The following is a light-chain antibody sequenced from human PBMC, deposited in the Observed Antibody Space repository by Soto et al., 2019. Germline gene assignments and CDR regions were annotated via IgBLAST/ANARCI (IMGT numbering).Light chain of an antibody. CDR3: QQRSNWPPVT. CDR1: QSVSSY. J-gene: IGKJ4*01. V-gene: IGKV3-11*01. CDR2: DAS. Sequence: EIVLTQSPATLSLSPGERATLSCRASQSVSSYLAWYQQKPGQAPRRLIYDASNRATGIPARFSGSGSGTDFTLTISSLEPDDFAVYYCQQRSNWPPVTFGGGTKVEIK.